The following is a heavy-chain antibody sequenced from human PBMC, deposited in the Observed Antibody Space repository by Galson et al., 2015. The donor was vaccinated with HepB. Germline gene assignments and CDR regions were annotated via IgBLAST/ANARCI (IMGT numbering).Heavy chain of an antibody. V-gene: IGHV1-2*05. CDR3: ARGSPDTADLDY. Sequence: KVSCKASGYTFTGYYMHWVRQAPGQGLEWMGRINPNSGGTNYAQKFQGRVTMTRDTSISTAYMELSRLRSDDTVVYYCARGSPDTADLDYWGQGTLVTVSS. D-gene: IGHD5-18*01. J-gene: IGHJ4*02. CDR2: INPNSGGT. CDR1: GYTFTGYY.